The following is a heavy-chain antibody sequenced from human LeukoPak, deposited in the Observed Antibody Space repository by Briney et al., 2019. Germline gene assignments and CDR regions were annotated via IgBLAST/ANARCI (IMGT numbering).Heavy chain of an antibody. CDR1: GFTFSSYD. CDR3: ARVGSDSGGVVYGMDV. CDR2: MGTGGGT. D-gene: IGHD2-15*01. J-gene: IGHJ6*02. Sequence: PGGSLRLSCAASGFTFSSYDIRWVRHATGKGLEWVSAMGTGGGTYYSDSVRGQFTISRDKAKIPLYLQMNSVRAGDTAVYYCARVGSDSGGVVYGMDVGGQGSTVSDSS. V-gene: IGHV3-13*01.